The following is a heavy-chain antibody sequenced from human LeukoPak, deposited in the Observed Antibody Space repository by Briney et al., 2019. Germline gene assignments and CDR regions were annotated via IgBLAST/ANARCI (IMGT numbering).Heavy chain of an antibody. D-gene: IGHD3-22*01. Sequence: GGSLRLSCAASGFTFSSYAMSWVRQAPGKGLEWVSGISGSGGSTYYADSVKGRFTISRDNSKNTLYLQMNSLRAEDTAVYYCAKDRSHWYDSSGIPYFQHWGQGTLVTVSS. CDR2: ISGSGGST. J-gene: IGHJ1*01. V-gene: IGHV3-23*01. CDR1: GFTFSSYA. CDR3: AKDRSHWYDSSGIPYFQH.